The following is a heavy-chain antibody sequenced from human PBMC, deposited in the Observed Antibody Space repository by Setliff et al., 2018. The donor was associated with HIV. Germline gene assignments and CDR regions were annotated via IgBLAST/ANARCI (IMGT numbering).Heavy chain of an antibody. CDR2: ISSSGSSI. V-gene: IGHV3-48*03. CDR3: ARGPYTIDY. J-gene: IGHJ4*02. D-gene: IGHD3-16*01. Sequence: GGSLRLSCAGSGHSFSSYEMNWVRQGPGKGLEWVSYISSSGSSIYYADSAKGRFTISRDNAKNSLYLQMNSLRAEDTAVYYCARGPYTIDYWGQGTLVTVSS. CDR1: GHSFSSYE.